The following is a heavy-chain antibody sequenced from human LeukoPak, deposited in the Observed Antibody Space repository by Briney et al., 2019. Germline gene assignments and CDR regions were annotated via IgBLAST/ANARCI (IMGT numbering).Heavy chain of an antibody. Sequence: GGSLKLSCATSGFTFTAASMSWVRQAPGKGLEWIGLIRSKVENETTEYAAPVKGRFSISRDDSKATLYLEMKSLKVDDTGVYYCTTGNPWGQGTLVTV. V-gene: IGHV3-15*05. CDR3: TTGNP. CDR2: IRSKVENETT. J-gene: IGHJ1*01. CDR1: GFTFTAAS.